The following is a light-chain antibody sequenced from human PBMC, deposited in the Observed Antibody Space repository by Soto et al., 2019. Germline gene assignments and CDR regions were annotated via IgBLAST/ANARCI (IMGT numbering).Light chain of an antibody. CDR1: QSVSSSY. J-gene: IGKJ1*01. Sequence: EMILTQSPDTLSLSPGERTTVSCRASQSVSSSYLAWYQQKPGQAPRLLIYGASSRATGIPDRFSGSGSGTDFTLTISRLEPEDFAVYYCQQYGSSGTFGQGTKVDIK. V-gene: IGKV3-20*01. CDR2: GAS. CDR3: QQYGSSGT.